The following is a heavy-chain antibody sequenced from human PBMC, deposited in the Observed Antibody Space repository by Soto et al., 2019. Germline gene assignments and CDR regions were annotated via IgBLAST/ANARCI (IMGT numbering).Heavy chain of an antibody. CDR3: ARLGLVGAVRFDY. CDR2: INSDGSTT. Sequence: GGSLRLSCADSGSTFSTYWMHWVRQAPGKGLVWVSRINSDGSTTTYADSVKGRFTISRDNAKNTLYLQMNSLRAEDTAVYYCARLGLVGAVRFDYWGQGTLVTVSS. J-gene: IGHJ4*02. V-gene: IGHV3-74*01. D-gene: IGHD1-26*01. CDR1: GSTFSTYW.